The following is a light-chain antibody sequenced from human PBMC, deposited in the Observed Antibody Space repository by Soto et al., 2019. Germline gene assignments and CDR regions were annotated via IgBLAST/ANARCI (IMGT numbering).Light chain of an antibody. Sequence: EVVLTQSPATLSVSPGDRATLSCSASQSVSSSYLAWYQQKPGQAPRLLIYGASSRATGIPDRFSGSGSGTDFTLTISRLEAEDFAVYYCQQYGSSPITFGQGTRLEI. CDR3: QQYGSSPIT. CDR1: QSVSSSY. CDR2: GAS. V-gene: IGKV3-20*01. J-gene: IGKJ5*01.